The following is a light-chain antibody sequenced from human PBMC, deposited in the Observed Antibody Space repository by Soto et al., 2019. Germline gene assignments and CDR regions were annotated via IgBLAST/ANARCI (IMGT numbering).Light chain of an antibody. Sequence: DIQMTQSPSSLSASVGDRVTITCRASQSISSYLNWYQQKPGKAPKLLIYAASSLQSGVPSRFSGSGSGTEFTLTSSSLQPEDFATYYCQQSYSTPDTFGQGTKLEIK. CDR3: QQSYSTPDT. CDR1: QSISSY. CDR2: AAS. V-gene: IGKV1-39*01. J-gene: IGKJ2*01.